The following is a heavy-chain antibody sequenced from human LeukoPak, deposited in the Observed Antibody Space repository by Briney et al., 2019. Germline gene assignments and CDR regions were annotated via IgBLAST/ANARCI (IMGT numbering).Heavy chain of an antibody. CDR2: ISGSGGST. V-gene: IGHV3-23*01. CDR1: GFTFSSYA. J-gene: IGHJ4*02. CDR3: AKAYGSGSYYYYFDY. Sequence: GSLRLSCAASGFTFSSYAMSWVRQAPGKGLEWVSAISGSGGSTHYADSVKGRFTISRDNSKNTLYLQMNSLRAEDTAVYYCAKAYGSGSYYYYFDYWGQGTLVTVSS. D-gene: IGHD3-10*01.